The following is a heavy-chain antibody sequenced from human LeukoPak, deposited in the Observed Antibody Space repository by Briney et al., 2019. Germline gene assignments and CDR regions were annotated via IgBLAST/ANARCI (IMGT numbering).Heavy chain of an antibody. Sequence: QSGGSLRLSCAASGFTFSSYAMSWVRQAPGKGLEWVSSISGSGNRTYYAGSVKGRFTISRDNSKNTLFLQVNSLRAEDTAVYYCAKNLYCGGGSCYPSALGMDVWGQGTTVTVSS. J-gene: IGHJ6*02. D-gene: IGHD2-15*01. CDR2: ISGSGNRT. CDR3: AKNLYCGGGSCYPSALGMDV. CDR1: GFTFSSYA. V-gene: IGHV3-23*01.